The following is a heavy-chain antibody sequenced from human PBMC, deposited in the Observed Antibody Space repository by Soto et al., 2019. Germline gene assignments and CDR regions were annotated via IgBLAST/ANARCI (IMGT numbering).Heavy chain of an antibody. Sequence: VGSLRLSCAASGLTVSGKKYIAWVRQAPGKGLEWVSGVYDVDGTYYADSVKGRFTISRDTSKTIVFLEMNDLRPDDTAVYYCASWLQREHAYDVWGLGTTVTVSS. V-gene: IGHV3-53*01. CDR2: VYDVDGT. CDR3: ASWLQREHAYDV. CDR1: GLTVSGKKY. J-gene: IGHJ3*01. D-gene: IGHD1-1*01.